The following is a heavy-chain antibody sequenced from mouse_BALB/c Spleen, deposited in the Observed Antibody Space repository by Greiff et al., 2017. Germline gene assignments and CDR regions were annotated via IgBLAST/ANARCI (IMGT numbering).Heavy chain of an antibody. V-gene: IGHV5-12-1*01. Sequence: EVKLVESGGGLVKPGGSLKLSCAASGFAFSSYDMSWVRQTPEKRLEWVAYISSGGGSTYYPDTVKGRFTISRDNAKNTLYLQMSSLKSEDTAMYYCARQRGYYYGSSNYYAMDYWGQGTSVTVSS. CDR2: ISSGGGST. CDR3: ARQRGYYYGSSNYYAMDY. D-gene: IGHD1-1*01. J-gene: IGHJ4*01. CDR1: GFAFSSYD.